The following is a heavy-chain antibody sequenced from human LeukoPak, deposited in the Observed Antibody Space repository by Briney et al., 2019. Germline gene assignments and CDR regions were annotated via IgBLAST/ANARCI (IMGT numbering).Heavy chain of an antibody. CDR1: GYTFTSYG. CDR2: IIPIFGTA. J-gene: IGHJ4*02. CDR3: ASGRPHVAFDY. D-gene: IGHD6-6*01. V-gene: IGHV1-69*13. Sequence: GASVKVSCKASGYTFTSYGISWVRQAPGQGLEWMGGIIPIFGTANYAQKFQGRVTITADESTSTAYMELSSLRSGDTAVYYCASGRPHVAFDYWGQGTLVTVSS.